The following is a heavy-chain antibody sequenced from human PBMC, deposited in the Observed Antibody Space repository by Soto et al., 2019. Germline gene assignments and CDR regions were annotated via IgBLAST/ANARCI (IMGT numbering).Heavy chain of an antibody. V-gene: IGHV3-11*01. CDR1: GFTFSDYY. Sequence: QVQLVESGGGLVKPGGSLRLSCAASGFTFSDYYMSWIRQAPGKGLEWVSYIRSSGNTIYYADSVKGRFTISRDNAKNSLYLQLNGLRAEDTALYYCASGYGGNSFGVYFEYWGQGTLVTVSS. CDR3: ASGYGGNSFGVYFEY. J-gene: IGHJ4*02. CDR2: IRSSGNTI. D-gene: IGHD4-17*01.